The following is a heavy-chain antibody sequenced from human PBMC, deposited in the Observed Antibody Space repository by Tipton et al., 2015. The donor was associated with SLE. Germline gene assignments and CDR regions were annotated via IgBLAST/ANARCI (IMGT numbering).Heavy chain of an antibody. CDR2: INHSGTT. D-gene: IGHD7-27*01. J-gene: IGHJ4*02. CDR3: ARELWGSLDY. CDR1: GASISNYY. Sequence: TLSLTCTVSGASISNYYWGXXXQPPGKGLEWIGYINHSGTTNYNPSLKSRVTISIDTSKNQFSLKLSSVTAADTAVYYCARELWGSLDYXGQGTLLXVXS. V-gene: IGHV4-59*01.